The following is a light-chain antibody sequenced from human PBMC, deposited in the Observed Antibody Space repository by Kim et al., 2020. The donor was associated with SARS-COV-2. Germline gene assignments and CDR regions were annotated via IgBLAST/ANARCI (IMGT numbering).Light chain of an antibody. CDR3: QQYGSSPPYT. J-gene: IGKJ2*01. CDR2: RAS. V-gene: IGKV3-20*01. Sequence: SPGERATLSCRASQSVYGNYLAWFQQKPGQAPRLLIYRASSRATDIPDRFSGSGSETDFTLTISRLEPEDFAVYYCQQYGSSPPYTFGQGTKLEIK. CDR1: QSVYGNY.